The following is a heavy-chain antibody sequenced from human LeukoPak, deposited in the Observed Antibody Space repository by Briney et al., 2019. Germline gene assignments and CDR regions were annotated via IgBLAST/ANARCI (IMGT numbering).Heavy chain of an antibody. CDR3: ARAQWEYCSSTSCDLSYYYYYMDV. Sequence: SVKVSCKASGGTFSSYAISWVRQAPGQGLEWMGGIIPIFGTANYAQKFQGRVTITADESTSTAYMELSSLRSEDTAVYYCARAQWEYCSSTSCDLSYYYYYMDVWGKGTTVTVSS. CDR2: IIPIFGTA. V-gene: IGHV1-69*13. J-gene: IGHJ6*03. D-gene: IGHD2-2*01. CDR1: GGTFSSYA.